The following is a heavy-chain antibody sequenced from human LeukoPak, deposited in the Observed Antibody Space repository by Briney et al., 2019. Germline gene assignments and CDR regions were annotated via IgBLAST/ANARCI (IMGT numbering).Heavy chain of an antibody. V-gene: IGHV4-59*02. D-gene: IGHD3-22*01. CDR2: IYYSGST. Sequence: PSETLSLTCSVSGGSVSSYYWSWIRQPPGKGLEWIGYIYYSGSTNYNPSLKSRVTISVDTSKNQFSLKLSSVTAADTAVYYCARGPNYYDSSGSLNYWGQGTLVTVSS. CDR3: ARGPNYYDSSGSLNY. J-gene: IGHJ4*02. CDR1: GGSVSSYY.